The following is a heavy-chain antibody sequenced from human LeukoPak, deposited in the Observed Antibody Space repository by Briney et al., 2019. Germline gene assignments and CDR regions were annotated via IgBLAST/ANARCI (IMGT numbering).Heavy chain of an antibody. J-gene: IGHJ4*02. CDR3: ATDSDVRRFFH. CDR2: VYHSGST. D-gene: IGHD1-14*01. V-gene: IGHV4-38-2*02. CDR1: GFSITSGFY. Sequence: SETLSLTCTVSGFSITSGFYWGWIRQSPGKGLEWIGTVYHSGSTYYSPSLKSRVTISVDTSKNQFSLKVNSVTAADTAIYYCATDSDVRRFFHWGQGTLVTVSS.